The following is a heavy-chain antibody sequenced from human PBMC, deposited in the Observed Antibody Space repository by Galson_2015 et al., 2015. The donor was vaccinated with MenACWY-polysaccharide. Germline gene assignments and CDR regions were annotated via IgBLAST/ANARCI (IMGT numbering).Heavy chain of an antibody. V-gene: IGHV3-9*01. Sequence: SLRLSCAASGFMFDTYAMHWVRHRPGKGLEWVSGLDWNSGTIGYADSVKGRFIISRDNAKKSLFLQMNSLRPEDTALYYCAKDITSSPLGAPDVWGQGTMVTVSS. CDR3: AKDITSSPLGAPDV. D-gene: IGHD3-16*01. J-gene: IGHJ3*01. CDR1: GFMFDTYA. CDR2: LDWNSGTI.